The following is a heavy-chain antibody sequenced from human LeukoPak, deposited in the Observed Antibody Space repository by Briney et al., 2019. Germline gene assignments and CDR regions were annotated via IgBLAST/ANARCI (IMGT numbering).Heavy chain of an antibody. CDR2: IYSGGST. V-gene: IGHV3-53*01. D-gene: IGHD6-6*01. Sequence: GGSLRLSCAASGFTVSSNYMSWVRQAPGKGLEWVSVIYSGGSTYYADSVKGRFTISRDNSKNTLYLQMNSLRAEDTAVYYCAGSGFDSSSPYYFDYWGQGTLVTVSS. CDR1: GFTVSSNY. J-gene: IGHJ4*02. CDR3: AGSGFDSSSPYYFDY.